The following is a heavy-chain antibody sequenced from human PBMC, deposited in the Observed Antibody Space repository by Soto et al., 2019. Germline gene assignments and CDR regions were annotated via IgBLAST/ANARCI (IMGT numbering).Heavy chain of an antibody. V-gene: IGHV1-46*01. CDR2: ITPASGST. CDR3: ARDLAAGDH. Sequence: QVQLVQSGAEVKKPGASVKLSCRTSGYTFTHYYIHWVRQAPGQGLEWLAIITPASGSTNYAQDFRGRVTLSMYTSTTTVYMELSGLRAEDTAIFYCARDLAAGDHWGQGTLVTVSS. D-gene: IGHD6-13*01. CDR1: GYTFTHYY. J-gene: IGHJ4*02.